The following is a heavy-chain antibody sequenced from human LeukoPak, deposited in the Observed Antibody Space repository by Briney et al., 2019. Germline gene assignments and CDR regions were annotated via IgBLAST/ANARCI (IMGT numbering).Heavy chain of an antibody. J-gene: IGHJ4*02. CDR2: ISSSSSTI. V-gene: IGHV3-48*02. CDR1: GFTFSSYS. Sequence: GGSLRVSCAASGFTFSSYSMNWVRQAPGKGLEWVSYISSSSSTIYYADSVKGRFTISRDNAKNSLYLQMNSLRDEDTAVYYCAREGPVTTLGSLTLGYWGQGTLVTVSS. D-gene: IGHD4-17*01. CDR3: AREGPVTTLGSLTLGY.